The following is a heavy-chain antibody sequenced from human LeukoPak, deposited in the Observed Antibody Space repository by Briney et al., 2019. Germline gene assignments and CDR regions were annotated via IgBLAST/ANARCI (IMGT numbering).Heavy chain of an antibody. CDR2: IYTSGST. CDR3: ARDRRGEIAVAGVYYYYGMDV. V-gene: IGHV4-4*07. Sequence: SETLSLTCTVSGGSISSYYWSWIRQPAGKGLEWIGRIYTSGSTNYNPSLKSRVTMSVDMSKNQFSLKLSSVTAADTAVYYCARDRRGEIAVAGVYYYYGMDVWGQGTTVTVSS. D-gene: IGHD6-19*01. J-gene: IGHJ6*02. CDR1: GGSISSYY.